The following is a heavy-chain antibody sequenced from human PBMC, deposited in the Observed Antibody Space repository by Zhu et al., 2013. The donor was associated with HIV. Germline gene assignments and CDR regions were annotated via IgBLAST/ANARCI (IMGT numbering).Heavy chain of an antibody. V-gene: IGHV1-69*06. CDR3: ARKKQGCTGGVCSQETNYYYYGMDV. D-gene: IGHD2-8*02. J-gene: IGHJ6*02. CDR2: IIPIFGTA. Sequence: QVQLVQSGAEVKKPGSSVKVSCKASGGTFSSYAISWVRQAPGQGLEWMGGIIPIFGTANYAQKFQGRVTITADKSTSTAYMELSSLRSEDTAVYYCARKKQGCTGGVCSQETNYYYYGMDVWGQGTTGHRSP. CDR1: GGTFSSYA.